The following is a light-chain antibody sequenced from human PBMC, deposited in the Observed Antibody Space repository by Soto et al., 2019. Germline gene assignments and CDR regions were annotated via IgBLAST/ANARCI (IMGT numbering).Light chain of an antibody. J-gene: IGLJ3*02. CDR1: SSNIGAGYD. CDR2: DNG. Sequence: QSVLTQPPSVSGAPGQRVTISCTGSSSNIGAGYDVHWYQQLPGTAPKLLIYDNGYRPSGVPDRFSGSKSGTSASLAITGLQDEDEADYYCHSYDSSLSGYWVFGGGTKLTVL. CDR3: HSYDSSLSGYWV. V-gene: IGLV1-40*01.